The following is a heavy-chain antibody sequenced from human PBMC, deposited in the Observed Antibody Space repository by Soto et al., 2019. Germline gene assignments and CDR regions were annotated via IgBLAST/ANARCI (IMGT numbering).Heavy chain of an antibody. Sequence: DVQVVESGGGLVQPGGSLRLSCAASGFTFSDHYMDWVRQAPGMGLEWVGRTRNKANKYTTEYAASVKGRFTISRDDSKNSLYLQMNSLNTEDTGVYYCGRVNVNYYLDYWGQGTLVTGSS. J-gene: IGHJ4*02. CDR1: GFTFSDHY. CDR3: GRVNVNYYLDY. V-gene: IGHV3-72*01. CDR2: TRNKANKYTT. D-gene: IGHD2-8*01.